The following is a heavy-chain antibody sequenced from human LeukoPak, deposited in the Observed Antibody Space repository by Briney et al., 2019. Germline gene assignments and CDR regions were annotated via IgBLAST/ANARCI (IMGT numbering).Heavy chain of an antibody. J-gene: IGHJ6*03. CDR2: INHSGST. V-gene: IGHV4-34*01. CDR3: ARTQPVGSYYYYYMDV. Sequence: PSETLSLTCAVYGGSFSGYYWSWIRQPPGKGLEWIGEINHSGSTNYNPSLKSRVTISVDTSKNQFSLKLSSVTAADTAVYYCARTQPVGSYYYYYMDVWGKGTTVTVSS. CDR1: GGSFSGYY. D-gene: IGHD1-14*01.